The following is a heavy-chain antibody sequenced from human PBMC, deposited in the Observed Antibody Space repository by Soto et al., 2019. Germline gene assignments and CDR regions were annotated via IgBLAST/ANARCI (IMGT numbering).Heavy chain of an antibody. CDR3: ARFGHSGGYFPSYFDS. V-gene: IGHV4-30-2*01. Sequence: SETLSLTCTVSGASISSGDYSWTWIRQPPGRGLEWIGYIYHSGNTYYNPSLKSRVTISVVRSKKQFFLDLNYVTAADTAVYYCARFGHSGGYFPSYFDSWGQGTLVTVPQ. CDR2: IYHSGNT. D-gene: IGHD1-26*01. J-gene: IGHJ4*02. CDR1: GASISSGDYS.